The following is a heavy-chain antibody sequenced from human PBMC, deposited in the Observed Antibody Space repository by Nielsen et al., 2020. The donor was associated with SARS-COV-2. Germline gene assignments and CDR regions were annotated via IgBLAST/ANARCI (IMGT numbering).Heavy chain of an antibody. CDR3: AREWYYYDSSVNY. CDR2: ISAYNGNT. J-gene: IGHJ4*02. D-gene: IGHD3-22*01. V-gene: IGHV1-18*01. Sequence: ASVKVSCKASGYTFTSYGISWVRQAPGQGLEWMGWISAYNGNTNYAQKFQGRVTMTRDTSISTAYMELSRLRSDDTAVYYCAREWYYYDSSVNYWGQGTLVTVSS. CDR1: GYTFTSYG.